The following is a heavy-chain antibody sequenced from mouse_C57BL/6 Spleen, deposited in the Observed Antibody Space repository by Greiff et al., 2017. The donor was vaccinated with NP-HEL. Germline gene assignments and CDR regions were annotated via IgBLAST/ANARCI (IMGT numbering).Heavy chain of an antibody. J-gene: IGHJ3*01. CDR2: IYPRSGNT. CDR3: ARRTDFYGSSP. CDR1: GYTFTSYG. Sequence: QVQLQQPGAELARPGASVKLSCKASGYTFTSYGISWVKQRTGQGLEWIGEIYPRSGNTYYNEKFKGKATLTADKSSSTAYMELRSLTSEDSAVYFCARRTDFYGSSPWGQGTLVTVSA. V-gene: IGHV1-81*01. D-gene: IGHD1-1*01.